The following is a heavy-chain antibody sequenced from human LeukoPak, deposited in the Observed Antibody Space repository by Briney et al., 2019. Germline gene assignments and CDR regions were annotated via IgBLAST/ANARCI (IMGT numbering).Heavy chain of an antibody. D-gene: IGHD3-10*01. CDR2: INPNSGGT. J-gene: IGHJ3*02. CDR1: GYTFTSYG. Sequence: ASVKVSCKASGYTFTSYGISWVRQAPGQGLEWMGRINPNSGGTNYAQKFQGRVTMTRDTSISTAYMELSRLRSDDTAVYYCARVFRVPYDAFDIWGQGTMVTVSS. CDR3: ARVFRVPYDAFDI. V-gene: IGHV1-2*06.